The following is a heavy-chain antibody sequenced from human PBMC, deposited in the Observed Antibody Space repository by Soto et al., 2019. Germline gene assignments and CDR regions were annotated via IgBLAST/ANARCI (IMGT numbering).Heavy chain of an antibody. CDR2: ISAYTGDT. D-gene: IGHD2-15*01. V-gene: IGHV1-18*01. CDR3: ARAVNCVGSCYILDY. CDR1: GYTSISYG. Sequence: QVQLVQSGAEVKKPGASVKVSCKASGYTSISYGISWVRQAPGQGLEFMGWISAYTGDTNYAQNCQGRVTMTRNTSTGTSYMELRSLGSDDTAVYYWARAVNCVGSCYILDYWGQGALVTVSS. J-gene: IGHJ4*02.